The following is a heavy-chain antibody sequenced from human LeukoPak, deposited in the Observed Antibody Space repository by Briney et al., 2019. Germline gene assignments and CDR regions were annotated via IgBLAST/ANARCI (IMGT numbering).Heavy chain of an antibody. CDR1: GGSISSGDYY. CDR3: ARGDGGGYPAF. J-gene: IGHJ4*02. D-gene: IGHD2-15*01. CDR2: MYTSGST. V-gene: IGHV4-61*02. Sequence: PSETLSLTCTVSGGSISSGDYYWSWIRQPPGKGLEWIGRMYTSGSTNYNPSLKSRVTMSVDTSKNQFSLKLSSVTAADTAVYYCARGDGGGYPAFWGQGTLVTVSS.